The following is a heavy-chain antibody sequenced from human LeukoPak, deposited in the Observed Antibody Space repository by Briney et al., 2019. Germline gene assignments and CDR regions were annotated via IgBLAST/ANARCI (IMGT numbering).Heavy chain of an antibody. Sequence: GGSLRLSCAASGFTFSSYWMSWVRQAPGKGLEWVANIKQDGSEKYYADSVKGRFTISRDNTKNTLYLQMNSLRAEDTAVYYCARGRAPSYGYFDYWGQGTLVTVSS. D-gene: IGHD3-16*01. CDR2: IKQDGSEK. CDR3: ARGRAPSYGYFDY. V-gene: IGHV3-7*01. CDR1: GFTFSSYW. J-gene: IGHJ4*02.